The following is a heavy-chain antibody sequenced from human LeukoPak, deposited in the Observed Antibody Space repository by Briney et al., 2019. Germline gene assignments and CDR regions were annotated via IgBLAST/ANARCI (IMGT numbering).Heavy chain of an antibody. V-gene: IGHV3-30-3*01. D-gene: IGHD3-10*01. CDR2: ISYDGSNK. J-gene: IGHJ4*02. CDR1: GITFSSYA. Sequence: GRSLRLSCAASGITFSSYAMHWVRQAPGKGLEWVAVISYDGSNKYYADSVKGRFTISRDNSKNTLYLQMNSLRAEDTAVYYCARGGNAATYWGQGTLVTVSS. CDR3: ARGGNAATY.